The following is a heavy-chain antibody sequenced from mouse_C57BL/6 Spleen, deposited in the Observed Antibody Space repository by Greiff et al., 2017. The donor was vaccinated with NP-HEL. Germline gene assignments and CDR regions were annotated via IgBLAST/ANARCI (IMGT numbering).Heavy chain of an antibody. CDR1: GYTFTSYW. CDR2: IYPGSGST. D-gene: IGHD1-1*02. J-gene: IGHJ4*01. V-gene: IGHV1-55*01. Sequence: VQLQQSGAELVKPGASVKMSCKASGYTFTSYWITWVKQRPGQGLEWIGDIYPGSGSTNYNEKFKSKATLTVDTSSSTAYMQLSSLTSEDSAVYYCARWWDYYAMDYWGQGTSVTVSS. CDR3: ARWWDYYAMDY.